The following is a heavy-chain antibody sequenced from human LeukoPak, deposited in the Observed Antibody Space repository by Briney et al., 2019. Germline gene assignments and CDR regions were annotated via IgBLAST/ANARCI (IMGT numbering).Heavy chain of an antibody. CDR2: ISYDGRNK. V-gene: IGHV3-30*04. CDR1: GFPFSNYA. J-gene: IGHJ4*02. CDR3: ARTSQTFDY. Sequence: GGSLRLSCAASGFPFSNYAVNWVRQAPGKGLEWEAVISYDGRNKYYADSVKGRFTISRDNSKNTLYLQMNSLRPEDTAVYYCARTSQTFDYWGQGTLVTVSS.